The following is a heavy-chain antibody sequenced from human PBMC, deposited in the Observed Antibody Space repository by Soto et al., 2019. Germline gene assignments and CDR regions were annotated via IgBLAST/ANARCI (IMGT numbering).Heavy chain of an antibody. Sequence: QVQMVQSGAEVKKPGSSVKDSCKASGGTFSSYTISWVRQAPGQGLEWMGRIIPILGIANYAQKFQGRVTITADKSMSTAYMELSSLRSEDTAVYYCARDKTGPIDYWGQGTLVTVSS. D-gene: IGHD1-1*01. J-gene: IGHJ4*02. CDR3: ARDKTGPIDY. CDR2: IIPILGIA. V-gene: IGHV1-69*08. CDR1: GGTFSSYT.